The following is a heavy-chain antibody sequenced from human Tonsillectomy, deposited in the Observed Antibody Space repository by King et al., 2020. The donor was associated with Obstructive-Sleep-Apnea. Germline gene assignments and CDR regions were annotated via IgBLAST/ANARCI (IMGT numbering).Heavy chain of an antibody. CDR1: GYTLTELS. V-gene: IGHV1-24*01. CDR3: ATAPPYDSNMGGCFQH. D-gene: IGHD3-22*01. Sequence: QLVQSGAEVKKPGASVKVSCKVSGYTLTELSMHWVRQAPGKGLEWMGGFDPEDGETIYAQKFQGRVTMTEDTSTDTAYMELSSLRSEDTAVYYCATAPPYDSNMGGCFQHWGQGTLVTVSS. CDR2: FDPEDGET. J-gene: IGHJ1*01.